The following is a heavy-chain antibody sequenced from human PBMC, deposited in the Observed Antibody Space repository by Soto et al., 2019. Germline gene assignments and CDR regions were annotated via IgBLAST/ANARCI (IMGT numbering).Heavy chain of an antibody. J-gene: IGHJ5*02. Sequence: SETLSLTCTVSGGSIISYYWSWIRQPPGKGLEWIGYIYYSGSTNYNPSLKSRVTISVDTSKNQFSLKLSSVTAAETAVYYCARDVLDDKGKWFDHWGQGTMVTVSS. V-gene: IGHV4-59*01. CDR1: GGSIISYY. D-gene: IGHD3-22*01. CDR3: ARDVLDDKGKWFDH. CDR2: IYYSGST.